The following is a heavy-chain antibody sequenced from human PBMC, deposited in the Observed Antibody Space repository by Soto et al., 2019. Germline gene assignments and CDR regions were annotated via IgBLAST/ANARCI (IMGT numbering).Heavy chain of an antibody. D-gene: IGHD6-13*01. Sequence: SETLSLTCAVYGGSFSGYCWSWIRQPPGKGLEWIGEINHSGSTNYNPSLKSRVTISVDTSKNQFSLKLSSVTAADTAVYYCAREWGSSSWYLGYYFDYWGQGTLVTVSS. CDR3: AREWGSSSWYLGYYFDY. CDR2: INHSGST. V-gene: IGHV4-34*01. J-gene: IGHJ4*02. CDR1: GGSFSGYC.